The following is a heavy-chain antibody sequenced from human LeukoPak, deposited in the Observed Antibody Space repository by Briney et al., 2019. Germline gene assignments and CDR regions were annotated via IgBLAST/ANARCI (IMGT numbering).Heavy chain of an antibody. V-gene: IGHV3-11*01. Sequence: GGSLRLSCAASGFTFSDYYMSWIRQAPGKGLEWVSYISSSGSTIYYADSVKGRFTISRDNAKNLLYLQMNSLRAEDTALYHCARGAGYGDYAAPFDYWGQGTLVTVSS. CDR2: ISSSGSTI. J-gene: IGHJ4*02. CDR3: ARGAGYGDYAAPFDY. D-gene: IGHD4-17*01. CDR1: GFTFSDYY.